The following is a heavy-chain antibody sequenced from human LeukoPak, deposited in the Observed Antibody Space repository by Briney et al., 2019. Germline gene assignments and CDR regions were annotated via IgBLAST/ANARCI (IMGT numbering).Heavy chain of an antibody. V-gene: IGHV3-23*01. CDR2: ISGSGGST. J-gene: IGHJ4*02. Sequence: GGSLRLSCAASGFTFSSYAMSWVRQAPGKGLEWVSAISGSGGSTYYADSVKGRFTISRDNSKNTLYLQMNSLRAEDTAVYYCAKPGVTFGGVIVNHFDYWGQGTLVTVSS. CDR1: GFTFSSYA. D-gene: IGHD3-16*02. CDR3: AKPGVTFGGVIVNHFDY.